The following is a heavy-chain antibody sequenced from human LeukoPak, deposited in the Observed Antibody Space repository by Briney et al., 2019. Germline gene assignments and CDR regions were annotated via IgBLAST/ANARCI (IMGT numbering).Heavy chain of an antibody. CDR3: ARVGVGATTVDY. Sequence: ASETLSLTCTVSGGSISSGSYYWSWIRQPAGKGLEWIGRIYTNGHTNYDPSLKGRVTISADTSKNQFSLNLSSVTAADTAVYYCARVGVGATTVDYWGQGTLVTVSS. J-gene: IGHJ4*02. V-gene: IGHV4-61*02. CDR2: IYTNGHT. D-gene: IGHD1-26*01. CDR1: GGSISSGSYY.